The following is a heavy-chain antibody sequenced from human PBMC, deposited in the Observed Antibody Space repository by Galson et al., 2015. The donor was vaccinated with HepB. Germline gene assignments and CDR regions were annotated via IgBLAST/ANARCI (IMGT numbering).Heavy chain of an antibody. V-gene: IGHV4-39*01. CDR2: IYYSGST. J-gene: IGHJ4*02. D-gene: IGHD3-10*01. Sequence: SETLSLTCTVSGGSISSSSYYWGWIRQPPGKGLEWIGSIYYSGSTNYNPSLKSRVTIPVDTSKNQFSLKLSSVTAADTAVYYCARHPMVGGLIGYFDYWGQGTLVTVSS. CDR3: ARHPMVGGLIGYFDY. CDR1: GGSISSSSYY.